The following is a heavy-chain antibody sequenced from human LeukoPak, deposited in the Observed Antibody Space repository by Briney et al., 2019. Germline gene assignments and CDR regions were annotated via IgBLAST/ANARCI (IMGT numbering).Heavy chain of an antibody. J-gene: IGHJ4*02. V-gene: IGHV3-66*01. D-gene: IGHD5-12*01. CDR2: IYSGSST. Sequence: GSLRLSCAASGLTVSSNYMSWGRQAPGKGLEWVSLIYSGSSTYYADSVKGRFTISRDKSKNTLYLQMSSLRVEDTAVYYCAMGAIVATIDYWGQGTLVTVSS. CDR1: GLTVSSNY. CDR3: AMGAIVATIDY.